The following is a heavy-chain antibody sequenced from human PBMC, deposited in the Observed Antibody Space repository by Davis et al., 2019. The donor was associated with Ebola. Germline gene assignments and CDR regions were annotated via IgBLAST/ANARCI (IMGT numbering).Heavy chain of an antibody. D-gene: IGHD3-3*01. Sequence: PSETLSLTCAVYGGSFSGYYWSWIRQPPGKGLEWIGEINHSGSTYYNPSLKSRVTISVDTSKNQFSLKLSSVTAADTAVYYCARDLFVDIPNPSGWFDPWGQGTLVTVSS. V-gene: IGHV4-34*01. CDR3: ARDLFVDIPNPSGWFDP. CDR1: GGSFSGYY. CDR2: INHSGST. J-gene: IGHJ5*02.